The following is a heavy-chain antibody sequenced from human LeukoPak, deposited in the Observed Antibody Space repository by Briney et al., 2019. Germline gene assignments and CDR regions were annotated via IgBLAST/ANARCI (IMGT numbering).Heavy chain of an antibody. CDR3: ARETGVGATTRYFDY. Sequence: SETLSLTCTVSGSSISSAYYWGWIRQPPGKGLEWIGSIYHSGSTYYNPSLKSRATISVDTSKNQFSLKLSSVTAADTAVYYCARETGVGATTRYFDYWGQGTLVTVSS. CDR2: IYHSGST. D-gene: IGHD1-26*01. J-gene: IGHJ4*02. V-gene: IGHV4-38-2*02. CDR1: GSSISSAYY.